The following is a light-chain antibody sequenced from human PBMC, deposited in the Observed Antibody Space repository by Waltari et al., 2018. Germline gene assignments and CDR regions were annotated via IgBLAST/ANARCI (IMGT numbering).Light chain of an antibody. CDR3: VTWDSNLSIVV. Sequence: QSVLTQPPSVSAAPGPTVTISCSGSSPHIGNNLVSWYQQLPGTAPKPLIYDNYKRPLGIPDRFSASKSGTSATLGITGLQTGDEADYYCVTWDSNLSIVVFGGGTKLTVL. J-gene: IGLJ2*01. V-gene: IGLV1-51*01. CDR2: DNY. CDR1: SPHIGNNL.